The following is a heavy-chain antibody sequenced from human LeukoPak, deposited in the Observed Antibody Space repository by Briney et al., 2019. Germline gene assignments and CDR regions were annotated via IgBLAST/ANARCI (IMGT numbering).Heavy chain of an antibody. Sequence: GGSLRLSCAASGFTFSSYSMNWVRQAPGKGLEWVSSISSSSSYIYYADSVKGRFTISRDNSKNTLYLQMNSLRAEDTAVYYCARSRMVRGSSFDYWGQGTLVTVSS. V-gene: IGHV3-21*01. CDR2: ISSSSSYI. CDR1: GFTFSSYS. CDR3: ARSRMVRGSSFDY. D-gene: IGHD3-10*01. J-gene: IGHJ4*02.